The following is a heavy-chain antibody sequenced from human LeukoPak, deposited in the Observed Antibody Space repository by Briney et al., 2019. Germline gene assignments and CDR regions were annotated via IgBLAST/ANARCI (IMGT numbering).Heavy chain of an antibody. Sequence: PGGSLRLSCKASGFTFHNYAMTWVRQAPGKGLDWVSTVSGTGTSTFYADSVKVRATISGDNSKNMLYLQMSSLRAEDTAMYYCAKGYYDSHRGFFEYWGLGILVTVSS. CDR1: GFTFHNYA. CDR2: VSGTGTST. CDR3: AKGYYDSHRGFFEY. D-gene: IGHD3-3*01. J-gene: IGHJ4*02. V-gene: IGHV3-23*01.